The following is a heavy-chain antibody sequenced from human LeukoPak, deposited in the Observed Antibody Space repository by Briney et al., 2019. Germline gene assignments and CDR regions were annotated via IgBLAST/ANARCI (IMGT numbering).Heavy chain of an antibody. CDR3: ARERIRGYSGPDAFDI. V-gene: IGHV3-30*14. J-gene: IGHJ3*02. Sequence: PGGSLRLSCAASGFTFSSYAMHWVRQAPGKGLEWVAVISYDGSNKYYADSVKGRFTISRDNSKNTLYLQMNSLRAEDTAVYYCARERIRGYSGPDAFDIWGQGTMVTVSS. CDR2: ISYDGSNK. CDR1: GFTFSSYA. D-gene: IGHD5-12*01.